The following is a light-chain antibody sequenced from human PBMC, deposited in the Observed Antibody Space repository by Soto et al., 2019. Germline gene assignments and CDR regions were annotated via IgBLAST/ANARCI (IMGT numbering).Light chain of an antibody. V-gene: IGLV2-14*01. CDR3: ISYTGSSTSYV. Sequence: QSVLTQPASVSGSPGQSITISCSGTSSDVGSYDHVAWYQQFPGKTPKLMIYEVSNRPSGVSSRFSGSKSGNTASLTISGLQAEDEDDYYCISYTGSSTSYVFGSGTKV. CDR2: EVS. J-gene: IGLJ1*01. CDR1: SSDVGSYDH.